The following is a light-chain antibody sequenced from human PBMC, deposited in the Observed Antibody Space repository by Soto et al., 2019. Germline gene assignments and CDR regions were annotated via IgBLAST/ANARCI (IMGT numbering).Light chain of an antibody. Sequence: EMVLTQSPATLACSPGETPTLSYRDSQSISNYLAWYQHKPGQAPRLLIFDASNRATGIPARFSGSGSGTDFTITISRLEPEDFAVYHCQQYGSSPLITFGQGTRLEIK. CDR1: QSISNY. V-gene: IGKV3-20*01. CDR2: DAS. J-gene: IGKJ5*01. CDR3: QQYGSSPLIT.